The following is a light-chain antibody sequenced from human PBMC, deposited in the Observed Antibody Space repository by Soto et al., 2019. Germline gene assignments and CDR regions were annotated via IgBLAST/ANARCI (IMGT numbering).Light chain of an antibody. CDR2: SDN. V-gene: IGLV1-44*01. CDR3: AAWDNSLNGYV. CDR1: SSNIGSTR. J-gene: IGLJ1*01. Sequence: QPVLTQPPSASGTPGQRVAISCSGASSNIGSTRANWYRQLPGSAPKLLIYSDNQRPSGVPDRFSGSKSGTSASLAISGLQSEDEADYYCAAWDNSLNGYVFGTGTQLTVL.